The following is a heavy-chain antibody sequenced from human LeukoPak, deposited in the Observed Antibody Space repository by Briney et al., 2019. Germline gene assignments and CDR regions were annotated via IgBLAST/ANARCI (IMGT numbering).Heavy chain of an antibody. J-gene: IGHJ3*02. V-gene: IGHV3-66*02. D-gene: IGHD2-2*01. Sequence: GGSLRLSCAASGFTVSSNYMSWVRQAPGKGLEWVSVIYSGGSTYYADSVKGRFTISRDNSKNTLYLQMNSLRAEDTAVYYCARDPFFVRYCSSTSYLPDAFDIWGQGTMVTVSS. CDR3: ARDPFFVRYCSSTSYLPDAFDI. CDR1: GFTVSSNY. CDR2: IYSGGST.